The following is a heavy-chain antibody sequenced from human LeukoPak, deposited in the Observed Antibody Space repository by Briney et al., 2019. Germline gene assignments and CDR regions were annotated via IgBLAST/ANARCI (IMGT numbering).Heavy chain of an antibody. V-gene: IGHV1-69*13. J-gene: IGHJ6*02. CDR3: APYLIGRKYGMDV. CDR2: IIPIFGTA. Sequence: GASVKVSCKASGGTFSSYAISWVRQAPGQGLEWMGGIIPIFGTANYAQKFQGRVTITADESTSTAYMELSSLRSEDTAVYYCAPYLIGRKYGMDVWGQGTTVTVSS. CDR1: GGTFSSYA.